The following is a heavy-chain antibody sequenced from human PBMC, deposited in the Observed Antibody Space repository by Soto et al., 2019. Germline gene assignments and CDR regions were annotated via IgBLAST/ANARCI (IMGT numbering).Heavy chain of an antibody. CDR1: GGSFSGYY. CDR2: INHSGST. CDR3: ARGAPELVGTLRY. J-gene: IGHJ4*02. V-gene: IGHV4-34*01. D-gene: IGHD2-2*01. Sequence: QVQLQQWGAGLLKPSETLSLTCAVYGGSFSGYYWSWIRQPPGKGLEWIGEINHSGSTNYNPSLKSRVTISVDTSKNQFSLKLSSVTAADTAVYYCARGAPELVGTLRYWGQGTLVTVSS.